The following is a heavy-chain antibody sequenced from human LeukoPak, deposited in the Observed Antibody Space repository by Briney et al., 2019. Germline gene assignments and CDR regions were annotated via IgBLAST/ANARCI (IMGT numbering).Heavy chain of an antibody. CDR3: ARDTSSGWYRYFDY. V-gene: IGHV4-59*01. CDR2: IYYSGST. CDR1: GGSISSYY. Sequence: SETLSLTCTVSGGSISSYYWSWIRQPPGKGLEWIGYIYYSGSTNYNPSLKSRVTISVDTSKNQFSLKLSSVTAADTAVYHCARDTSSGWYRYFDYWGQGTLVTVSS. D-gene: IGHD6-19*01. J-gene: IGHJ4*02.